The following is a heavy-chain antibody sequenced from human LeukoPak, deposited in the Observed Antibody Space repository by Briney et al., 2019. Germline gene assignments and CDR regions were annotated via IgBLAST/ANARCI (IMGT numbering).Heavy chain of an antibody. CDR1: GVTFSRYW. V-gene: IGHV3-66*01. CDR3: TRGVLGDRDY. D-gene: IGHD7-27*01. J-gene: IGHJ4*02. Sequence: PGGSLRLSCAASGVTFSRYWMNWVRQAPGKGLEWVSILYSGGGIHYTDSVKGRFTISTDNSKNTLHLQMNSLRAEDTAVYYCTRGVLGDRDYWGRGTRVTVSS. CDR2: LYSGGGI.